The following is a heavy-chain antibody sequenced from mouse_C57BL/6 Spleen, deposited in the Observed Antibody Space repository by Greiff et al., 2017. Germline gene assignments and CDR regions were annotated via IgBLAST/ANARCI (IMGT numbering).Heavy chain of an antibody. CDR2: IWGGGST. D-gene: IGHD2-4*01. V-gene: IGHV2-9*01. CDR1: GFSLTSYG. Sequence: VQLQQSGPGLVAPSQTLSLTCTASGFSLTSYGVDWVRQPPGKGLEWLGVIWGGGSTNYNSALMSRLSISKDNSKSQVFLKMNSLQTDDTAMYYCAKRHYDYDRAWFAYWGQGTLVTVSA. CDR3: AKRHYDYDRAWFAY. J-gene: IGHJ3*01.